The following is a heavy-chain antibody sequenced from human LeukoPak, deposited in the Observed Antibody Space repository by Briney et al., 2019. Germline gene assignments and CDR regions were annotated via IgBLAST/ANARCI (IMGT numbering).Heavy chain of an antibody. Sequence: SVKVSCKASGGTFSSYAISWVRQAPGQGLEWMGGIIPIFGTANYAQKFQGRVTMTRNTSISTAYMELSSLRSEDTAVYYCARGPTVKAYYYYGMDVWGQGTTVTVSS. CDR1: GGTFSSYA. CDR3: ARGPTVKAYYYYGMDV. D-gene: IGHD4-17*01. J-gene: IGHJ6*02. V-gene: IGHV1-69*05. CDR2: IIPIFGTA.